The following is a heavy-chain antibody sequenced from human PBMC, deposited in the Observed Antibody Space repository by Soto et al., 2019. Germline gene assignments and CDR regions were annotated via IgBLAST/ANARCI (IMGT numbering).Heavy chain of an antibody. D-gene: IGHD3-10*01. CDR1: GGSFSGYY. J-gene: IGHJ5*02. V-gene: IGHV4-34*01. CDR3: ARTNVWFGGTNWFDP. Sequence: PSETLSLTCAVYGGSFSGYYWSWIRQPPGKGLEWIGEINHSGSTNYNPSLKSRVTISVDTSKNQFSLKLGSVTAADTAVYYCARTNVWFGGTNWFDPWGQGTLVTVSS. CDR2: INHSGST.